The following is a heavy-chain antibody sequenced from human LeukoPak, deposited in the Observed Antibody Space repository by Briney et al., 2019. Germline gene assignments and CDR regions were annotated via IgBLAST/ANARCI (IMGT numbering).Heavy chain of an antibody. J-gene: IGHJ4*02. Sequence: ASVKVSCKVSGYTLTELSMHWVRQAPGKGLEWMGGFDPEDGETIYAQKFRSRVTMTEDTSTDTAYMELSSLRSEDTAVYYCATGIFRYCSSTSCYFPFDYWGQGTLVTVSS. CDR1: GYTLTELS. V-gene: IGHV1-24*01. CDR2: FDPEDGET. CDR3: ATGIFRYCSSTSCYFPFDY. D-gene: IGHD2-2*01.